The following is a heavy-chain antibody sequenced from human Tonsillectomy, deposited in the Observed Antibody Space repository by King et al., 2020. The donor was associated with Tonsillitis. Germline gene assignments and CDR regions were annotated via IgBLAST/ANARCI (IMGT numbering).Heavy chain of an antibody. V-gene: IGHV3-33*01. J-gene: IGHJ6*02. CDR2: IWYDGSNK. CDR1: GFTFSSYG. Sequence: VQLVESGGGVVQPGRSLRLSCAASGFTFSSYGMHWVRQAPGKGLEWVAVIWYDGSNKYYADSVKGRFTIPRDNSKNTLYLQMNSLRAEDTAVYYCAGGPEYDFWSGYSWSRHYYYGMDVWGQGTTVTVSS. CDR3: AGGPEYDFWSGYSWSRHYYYGMDV. D-gene: IGHD3-3*01.